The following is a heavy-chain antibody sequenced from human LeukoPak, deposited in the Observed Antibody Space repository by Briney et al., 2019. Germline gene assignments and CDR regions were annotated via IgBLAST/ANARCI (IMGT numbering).Heavy chain of an antibody. Sequence: GGSLRLSCAASGFTFSSYEMNWVRQAPGKGLEWVANIKKDGSEKYYVDSVKGRFTISRDNAKKSLYLQMNSLRDEDTAVYYCARDTLLYADSPDAFDMWGQGTMVTVSS. J-gene: IGHJ3*02. CDR3: ARDTLLYADSPDAFDM. D-gene: IGHD4-17*01. CDR1: GFTFSSYE. V-gene: IGHV3-7*01. CDR2: IKKDGSEK.